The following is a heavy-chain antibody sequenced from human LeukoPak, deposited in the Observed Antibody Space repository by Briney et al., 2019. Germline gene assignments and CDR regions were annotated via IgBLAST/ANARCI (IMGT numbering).Heavy chain of an antibody. D-gene: IGHD1-14*01. CDR1: GYTFTSYG. J-gene: IGHJ3*02. Sequence: ASVKVSCKASGYTFTSYGISWVRQAPGQGLEWMGWISAYNGNTNYAQKLQGRVTMTTDTSTSTAYMELRSLRSDDTAVYYCASPITNPDAFDIWGQGTMVTVSS. CDR3: ASPITNPDAFDI. V-gene: IGHV1-18*01. CDR2: ISAYNGNT.